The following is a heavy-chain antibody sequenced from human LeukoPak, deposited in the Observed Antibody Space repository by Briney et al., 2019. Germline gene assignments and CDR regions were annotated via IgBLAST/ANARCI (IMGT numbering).Heavy chain of an antibody. V-gene: IGHV4-59*08. J-gene: IGHJ4*02. CDR2: IYYTGST. D-gene: IGHD4-17*01. Sequence: SETLSLTCTVSGGSISSFYWSWIRQSPGKGLEWIRYIYYTGSTNYNPSLKSRVTISVDTSKNQFSLKLSSVTAADTAVYYCARHDDYGVFDYWGQGTLVTVSS. CDR1: GGSISSFY. CDR3: ARHDDYGVFDY.